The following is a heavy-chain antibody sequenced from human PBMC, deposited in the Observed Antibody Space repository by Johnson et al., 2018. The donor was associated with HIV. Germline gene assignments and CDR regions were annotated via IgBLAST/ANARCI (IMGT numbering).Heavy chain of an antibody. CDR3: VRRFSFSASGANYYYDSSGYGAFDI. CDR2: ISYDGSNK. J-gene: IGHJ3*02. CDR1: GFTFTSFA. Sequence: QMQLVESGGGVVQPGTSLRLSCAASGFTFTSFAMHWVRQAPGKGLEWVGFISYDGSNKYFTDSVRGRFTISRDNSRNTLFLQMNSLRAEDTGVYYCVRRFSFSASGANYYYDSSGYGAFDIWGQGTMVTVSS. D-gene: IGHD3-22*01. V-gene: IGHV3-30-3*01.